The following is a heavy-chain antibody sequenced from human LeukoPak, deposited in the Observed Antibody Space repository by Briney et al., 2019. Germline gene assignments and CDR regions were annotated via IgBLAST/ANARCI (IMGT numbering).Heavy chain of an antibody. CDR2: INSDGSWT. J-gene: IGHJ4*02. CDR1: GNYW. CDR3: VSFYETY. Sequence: GGSLRLSCAASGNYWMHWVRQAPGKGLVWVSHINSDGSWTSYADSVKGRFTISKDNAKNTVYLQMNSLRAEDTAVYYCVSFYETYWGRGTLVTVSS. V-gene: IGHV3-74*01. D-gene: IGHD2/OR15-2a*01.